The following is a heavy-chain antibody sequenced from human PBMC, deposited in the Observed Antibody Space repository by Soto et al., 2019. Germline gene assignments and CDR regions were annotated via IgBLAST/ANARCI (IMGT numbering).Heavy chain of an antibody. Sequence: QVQLQQWGAGLLKPSETLSLTCAVYGGSFSGYYWSWIRQPPGKGLEWIGEINHSGSTNYNPSLKSRVTISVDTSKNQFSRELSSVTAADTAVYYCARVAAAGGISMRYYFDYWGQGTLVTVSS. CDR3: ARVAAAGGISMRYYFDY. D-gene: IGHD6-13*01. CDR1: GGSFSGYY. CDR2: INHSGST. V-gene: IGHV4-34*01. J-gene: IGHJ4*02.